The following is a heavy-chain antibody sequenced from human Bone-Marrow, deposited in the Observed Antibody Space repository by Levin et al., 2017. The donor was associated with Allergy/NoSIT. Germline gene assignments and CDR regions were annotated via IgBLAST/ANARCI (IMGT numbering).Heavy chain of an antibody. Sequence: ASVKVSCKASGYTFATYAIHWVRQVPGQGLEWMGWINVGNGNTKTSPKFLGRATMTSDTSASTAFMELSSLTSEDTAVYYCARVNIQTRDFFYYGMDVWGQGTTVTVSS. V-gene: IGHV1-3*01. CDR1: GYTFATYA. J-gene: IGHJ6*02. CDR2: INVGNGNT. D-gene: IGHD3/OR15-3a*01. CDR3: ARVNIQTRDFFYYGMDV.